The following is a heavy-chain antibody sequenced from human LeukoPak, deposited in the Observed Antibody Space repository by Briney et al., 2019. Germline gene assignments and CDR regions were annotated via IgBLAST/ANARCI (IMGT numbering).Heavy chain of an antibody. Sequence: GGSLRLSCAASGFTFSSYSMNWVRQAPGKGLEWVSYISSSSSTTYYADSVKGRFTISRDNSKNTLYLQMNSLRAEDTAVYYCAKSARVIAVEIDYWGQGTLVTVSS. CDR1: GFTFSSYS. CDR2: ISSSSSTT. CDR3: AKSARVIAVEIDY. D-gene: IGHD6-19*01. V-gene: IGHV3-48*01. J-gene: IGHJ4*02.